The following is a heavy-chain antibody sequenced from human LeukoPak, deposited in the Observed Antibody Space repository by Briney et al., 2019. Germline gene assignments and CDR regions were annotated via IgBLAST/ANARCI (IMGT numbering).Heavy chain of an antibody. CDR2: INWNGGST. J-gene: IGHJ4*02. D-gene: IGHD3-22*01. Sequence: GGSLRLSCAASGFTFEDYGMSWVRQAPGKGLEWVSGINWNGGSTGYADSVKGRFTISRDNAKNSLYLQMNSLRAEDTALYYCARDPDSSGYYYDYFDYWGQGTLVSVSS. CDR1: GFTFEDYG. CDR3: ARDPDSSGYYYDYFDY. V-gene: IGHV3-20*04.